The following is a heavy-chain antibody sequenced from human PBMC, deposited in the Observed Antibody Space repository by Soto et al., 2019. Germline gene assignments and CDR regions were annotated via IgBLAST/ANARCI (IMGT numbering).Heavy chain of an antibody. CDR3: ATQPGGGGY. Sequence: EVQLVESGGGLIQPGGSLRLSCAVSGFTVSNNYMSWVRQAPGKGLEGVSVIYSGGYTAYGDSVKGRFTISRDNSKNTLSLQRNSRGPAAPAVFSWATQPGGGGYWGQGTLVTVSS. V-gene: IGHV3-53*01. CDR1: GFTVSNNY. J-gene: IGHJ4*02. CDR2: IYSGGYT. D-gene: IGHD2-2*01.